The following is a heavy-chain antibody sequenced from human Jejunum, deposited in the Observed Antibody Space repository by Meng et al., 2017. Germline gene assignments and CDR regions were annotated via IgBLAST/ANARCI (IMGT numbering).Heavy chain of an antibody. CDR3: ARNGAYSADH. V-gene: IGHV4-4*02. Sequence: QGSGPGLGEPSGTLSLTGAVSGASISSGYWWSWVRQPPGKGLEWIGEIHHGGDTNYNPSLKSRVTISVDKSNNQYSLRLTSVTAADTAMYYCARNGAYSADHWGQGTLVTVSS. CDR1: GASISSGYW. CDR2: IHHGGDT. D-gene: IGHD2-15*01. J-gene: IGHJ4*02.